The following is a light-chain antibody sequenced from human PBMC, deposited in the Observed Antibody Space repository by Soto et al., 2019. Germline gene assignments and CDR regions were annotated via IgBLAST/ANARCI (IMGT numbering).Light chain of an antibody. V-gene: IGKV1-5*03. CDR3: QQYNSYSS. CDR2: KAS. CDR1: QSVSNW. J-gene: IGKJ1*01. Sequence: DIAMTRSRCSLSASISDSFPMXIRASQSVSNWLAWYQQKPGKAPNLLIYKASSLKSGVPSRFSGSGSGTEFTLTISSLQPDDFATYYCQQYNSYSSFGQGTKVDIK.